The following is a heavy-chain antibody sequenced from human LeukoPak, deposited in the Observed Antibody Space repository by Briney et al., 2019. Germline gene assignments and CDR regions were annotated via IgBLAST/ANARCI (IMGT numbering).Heavy chain of an antibody. CDR1: GGSISSYY. J-gene: IGHJ4*02. CDR2: IYYSGST. V-gene: IGHV4-59*01. D-gene: IGHD3-3*01. Sequence: SETLSLTFTVSGGSISSYYWSWIRQPPGKGLEWIGYIYYSGSTNYNPSLKSRVTISVDTSKNQFSLKLSSVTAEDPAVYYCARDLRDEVSITIFGGGSLAYWGQGTLVTVSS. CDR3: ARDLRDEVSITIFGGGSLAY.